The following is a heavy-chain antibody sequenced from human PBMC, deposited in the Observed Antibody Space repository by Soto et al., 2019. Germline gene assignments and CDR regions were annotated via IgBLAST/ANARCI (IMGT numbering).Heavy chain of an antibody. D-gene: IGHD3-16*01. V-gene: IGHV4-30-4*01. CDR3: AREGRFWGNQNNWFDP. CDR2: IYYSGST. J-gene: IGHJ5*02. Sequence: QVQLQESGPGLVKPSQTLSLTCTVSGGSISSGDYYWNWIRQAPGKGLEWIGYIYYSGSTYYNPSRQSRVTITVDTSKNRFSLKLSSVTAADTAVYYCAREGRFWGNQNNWFDPWGQGTLVTVSS. CDR1: GGSISSGDYY.